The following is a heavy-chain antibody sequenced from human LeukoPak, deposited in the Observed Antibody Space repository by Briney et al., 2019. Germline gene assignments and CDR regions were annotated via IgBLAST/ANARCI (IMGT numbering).Heavy chain of an antibody. Sequence: ASVKVSCKASGYTFTSYGISWVRQAPGQGPEWMGWISAYNGNTNYAQKLQGRVTMTTDTSTSTAYVELRSLRSDDTAVYYCARVLADLSWPDSLSSYFWSGPNWFDPWGQGTLVTVSS. CDR2: ISAYNGNT. J-gene: IGHJ5*02. CDR1: GYTFTSYG. V-gene: IGHV1-18*01. D-gene: IGHD3-3*01. CDR3: ARVLADLSWPDSLSSYFWSGPNWFDP.